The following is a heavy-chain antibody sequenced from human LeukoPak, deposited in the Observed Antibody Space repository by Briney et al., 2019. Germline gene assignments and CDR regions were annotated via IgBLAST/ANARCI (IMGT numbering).Heavy chain of an antibody. J-gene: IGHJ4*02. CDR3: ARGRGYYYDSSGPIGGYYFDY. Sequence: ASVKVSCKASGGTFSSYAISWVRQAPGQGLEWMGGIIPIFGTANHAQKFQGRVTITADKSTSTAYMELSSLRSEDTAVYYCARGRGYYYDSSGPIGGYYFDYWGQGTLVTVSS. CDR1: GGTFSSYA. CDR2: IIPIFGTA. D-gene: IGHD3-22*01. V-gene: IGHV1-69*06.